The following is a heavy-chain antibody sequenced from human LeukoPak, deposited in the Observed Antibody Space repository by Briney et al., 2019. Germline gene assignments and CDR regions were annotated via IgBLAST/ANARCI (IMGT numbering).Heavy chain of an antibody. CDR1: GFTFSDYY. CDR2: ISSSGSTI. V-gene: IGHV3-11*01. D-gene: IGHD6-19*01. J-gene: IGHJ4*02. Sequence: GGSLRLSCAASGFTFSDYYMSWIRQAPGKGLEWVSYISSSGSTIYYADSVKGRFTISRDNSKNTLYLQMNSLRAEDTAVYYCAKDWSRSSGLPFGYWGQGTLVTVSS. CDR3: AKDWSRSSGLPFGY.